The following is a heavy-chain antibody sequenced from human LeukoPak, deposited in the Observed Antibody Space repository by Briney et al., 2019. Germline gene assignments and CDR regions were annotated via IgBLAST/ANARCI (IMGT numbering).Heavy chain of an antibody. Sequence: PGGSLRLSCAASGFTFSSYSMNWVRQAPGKGLEWDSFIISDSSAIYYADSVKGRFTISRDNAENSLYLQMNSLRDEDTAVYYCARAPLVRGVIPPFDYWGQGALVSVSS. D-gene: IGHD3-10*01. CDR2: IISDSSAI. J-gene: IGHJ4*02. CDR3: ARAPLVRGVIPPFDY. CDR1: GFTFSSYS. V-gene: IGHV3-48*02.